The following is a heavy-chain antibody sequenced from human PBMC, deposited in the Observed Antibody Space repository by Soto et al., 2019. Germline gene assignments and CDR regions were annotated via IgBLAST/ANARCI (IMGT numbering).Heavy chain of an antibody. V-gene: IGHV1-8*01. Sequence: ASVKVFCKSSGYSFTNYDINCVRQAPGQGLEWMGWMSHNSGNTGYAKKFQGRVNMTRDTSTNTEYMELRRLKSDDKALYCCARLFQDYRGYKYLFDVWG. J-gene: IGHJ6*03. CDR3: ARLFQDYRGYKYLFDV. CDR2: MSHNSGNT. CDR1: GYSFTNYD. D-gene: IGHD5-12*01.